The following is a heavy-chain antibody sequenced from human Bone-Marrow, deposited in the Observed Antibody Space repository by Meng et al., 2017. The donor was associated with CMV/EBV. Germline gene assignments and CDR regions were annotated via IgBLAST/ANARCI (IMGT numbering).Heavy chain of an antibody. J-gene: IGHJ5*02. CDR2: ISYDGSNK. V-gene: IGHV3-30-3*01. Sequence: GVNFSSYAMHGVRQTPGKGLGWVSVISYDGSNKYYSVSVKCRFTISRDNSKNTLYLQMNSLRAEDTAVYYCARDPESGSHSAWFDPWGQGTLVTVSS. CDR1: GVNFSSYA. CDR3: ARDPESGSHSAWFDP. D-gene: IGHD1-26*01.